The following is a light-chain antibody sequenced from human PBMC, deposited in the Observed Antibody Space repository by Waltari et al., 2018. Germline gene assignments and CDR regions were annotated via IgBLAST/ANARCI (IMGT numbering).Light chain of an antibody. CDR1: QSVDNS. V-gene: IGKV3-11*01. CDR2: DAS. CDR3: QQRSDWMFT. J-gene: IGKJ2*01. Sequence: EIVLTQSPATLSLSPGDRATLSCRASQSVDNSLGWYQQKPGQPPRLLIYDASKRATDTPARFSGSGSGSDVTLTISSLEPEDFAVYYCQQRSDWMFTFGQGTKLDIK.